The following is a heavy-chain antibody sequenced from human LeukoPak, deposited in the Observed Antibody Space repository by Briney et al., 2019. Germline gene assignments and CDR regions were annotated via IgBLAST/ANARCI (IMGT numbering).Heavy chain of an antibody. CDR3: TRDRVQLSFIEHDAFDI. CDR2: ITSSGDNI. V-gene: IGHV3-21*01. CDR1: GFTFSSYS. J-gene: IGHJ3*02. D-gene: IGHD3-16*02. Sequence: PGGSLRLSCAASGFTFSSYSMNWVRQAPGKGLEWVSSITSSGDNIYYTDSVQGLFTISRDNARNSLHLQMNSLRAEDTAMYYCTRDRVQLSFIEHDAFDIWGQGTMVTVSS.